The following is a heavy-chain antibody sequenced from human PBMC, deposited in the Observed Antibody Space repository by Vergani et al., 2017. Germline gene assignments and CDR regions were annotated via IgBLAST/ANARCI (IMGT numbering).Heavy chain of an antibody. Sequence: EVQLLESGGGLVQPGGSLRLSCAASGFTFSSYAMSWVRQAPGKGLEWVSVIYSGGSSTYYADSVKGRFTISRDNSKNTLYLQMNSLRAEDTAVYYCAKDGPSPHYDFWSGYYRVPEYYFDYWGQGTLVTVSS. D-gene: IGHD3-3*01. J-gene: IGHJ4*02. CDR3: AKDGPSPHYDFWSGYYRVPEYYFDY. CDR2: IYSGGSST. CDR1: GFTFSSYA. V-gene: IGHV3-23*03.